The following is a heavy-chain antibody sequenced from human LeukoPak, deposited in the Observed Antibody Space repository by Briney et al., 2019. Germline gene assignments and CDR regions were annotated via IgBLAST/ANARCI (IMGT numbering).Heavy chain of an antibody. J-gene: IGHJ4*02. D-gene: IGHD1/OR15-1a*01. CDR2: ISNSGGNI. Sequence: GGSLRLSCVASGFIFSTYEMMWVRQAPGKGLEWIAWISNSGGNIYYADSVEGRFTISRDNARNSLYLQMNSLRAEDTAVYYCARLLGGATTYDYWGQGALVTASS. CDR3: ARLLGGATTYDY. CDR1: GFIFSTYE. V-gene: IGHV3-48*03.